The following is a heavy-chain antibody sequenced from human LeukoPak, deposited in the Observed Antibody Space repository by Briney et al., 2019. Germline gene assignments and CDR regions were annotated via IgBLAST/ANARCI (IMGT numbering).Heavy chain of an antibody. D-gene: IGHD5-18*01. CDR3: ARDQGLTAPPPYGLDV. CDR1: GGTFSSSA. J-gene: IGHJ6*01. V-gene: IGHV1-69*04. CDR2: IIPALNIT. Sequence: AASVTISCKTSGGTFSSSAITWVRQAPGQGLEWMGRIIPALNITSYAQKFQGRVTITADTSTSTAYMELSSLRSEETAVYYCARDQGLTAPPPYGLDVWEQRTTVTVSS.